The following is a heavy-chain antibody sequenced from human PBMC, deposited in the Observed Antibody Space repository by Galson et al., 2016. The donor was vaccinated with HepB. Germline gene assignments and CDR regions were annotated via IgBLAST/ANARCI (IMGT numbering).Heavy chain of an antibody. CDR3: ARASPRDSSGWYPDAFDI. J-gene: IGHJ3*02. V-gene: IGHV4-59*01. CDR1: GGSISSYY. CDR2: IYYSGST. D-gene: IGHD6-19*01. Sequence: ETLSLTCTVSGGSISSYYWSWIRQPPGKGLEWIGYIYYSGSTNYNPSLKSRVTISVDTSKNQFSLKLSSVTAADTAVYYCARASPRDSSGWYPDAFDIWGQGTMVTVSA.